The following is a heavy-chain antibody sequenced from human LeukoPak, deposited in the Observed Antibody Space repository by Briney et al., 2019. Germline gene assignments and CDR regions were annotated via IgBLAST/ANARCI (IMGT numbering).Heavy chain of an antibody. CDR1: GGSISSGSYY. CDR2: IYTSGST. CDR3: ARGLSSSWSGNWFDP. J-gene: IGHJ5*02. V-gene: IGHV4-61*02. D-gene: IGHD6-13*01. Sequence: SETLSLTCTVSGGSISSGSYYWSWIRQPAGKGLEWIGRIYTSGSTNYNPSLKSRVTISVDTSKNQFSLKLSSVTAADTAVYYCARGLSSSWSGNWFDPWGQGTLVTVSS.